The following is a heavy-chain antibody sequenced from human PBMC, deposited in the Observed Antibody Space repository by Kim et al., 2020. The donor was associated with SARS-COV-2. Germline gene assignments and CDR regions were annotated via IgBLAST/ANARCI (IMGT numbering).Heavy chain of an antibody. V-gene: IGHV4-59*01. CDR2: IYYSGST. CDR3: ARDQARNWFDP. Sequence: SETLSLTCTVSGGSISSYYWSWIRQPPGKGLEWIGYIYYSGSTNYNPSLKSRVTISVDTSKNQFSLKLSSVTAADTAVYYCARDQARNWFDPWGQGTLVTVSS. CDR1: GGSISSYY. J-gene: IGHJ5*02.